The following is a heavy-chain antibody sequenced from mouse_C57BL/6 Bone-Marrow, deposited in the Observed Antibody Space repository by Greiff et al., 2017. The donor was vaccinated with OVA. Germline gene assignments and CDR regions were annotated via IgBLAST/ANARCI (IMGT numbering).Heavy chain of an antibody. J-gene: IGHJ2*01. V-gene: IGHV1-50*01. Sequence: VQLQQPGAELVKPGASVKLSCKASGYTFTSYWMQWVKQRPGQGLEWIGEIDPSDSYTNYNQKFKGKATLTVDTSSSTAYMQLSSLTSEDSAVYYCARECIIYFDYWGQGTTLTVSS. CDR1: GYTFTSYW. CDR2: IDPSDSYT. D-gene: IGHD1-1*01. CDR3: ARECIIYFDY.